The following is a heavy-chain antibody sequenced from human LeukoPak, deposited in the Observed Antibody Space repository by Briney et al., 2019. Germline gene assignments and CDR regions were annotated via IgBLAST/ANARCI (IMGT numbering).Heavy chain of an antibody. D-gene: IGHD4-11*01. J-gene: IGHJ4*02. Sequence: ASVKVSCKAFGYSLTNYYVHWVRQAPGQGLEWMGEINPSGGSTSYAQKFRGRITVTRDTYTNTVYMDLSSLRSGDTATYYCARGAPTTRIGAGRFDYWGQGSLLTVAS. V-gene: IGHV1-46*01. CDR1: GYSLTNYY. CDR2: INPSGGST. CDR3: ARGAPTTRIGAGRFDY.